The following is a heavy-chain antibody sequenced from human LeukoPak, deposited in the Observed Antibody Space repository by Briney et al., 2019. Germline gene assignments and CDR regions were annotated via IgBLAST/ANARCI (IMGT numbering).Heavy chain of an antibody. V-gene: IGHV3-23*01. Sequence: GGSLRLSCAASGFTFSSYAMSWVRQAPGKGLEWVSTISGSGGNTNYPDSVKGRFTISRDNCKNTLYLQMTSLRAEDTAVHYCAKRSDNNAWGTGYFYHWGQGTLVTVSS. CDR1: GFTFSSYA. CDR3: AKRSDNNAWGTGYFYH. CDR2: ISGSGGNT. D-gene: IGHD3-16*01. J-gene: IGHJ1*01.